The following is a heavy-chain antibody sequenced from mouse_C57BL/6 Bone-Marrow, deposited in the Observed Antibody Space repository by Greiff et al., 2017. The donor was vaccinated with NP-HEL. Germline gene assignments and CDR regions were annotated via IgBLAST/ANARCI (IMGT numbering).Heavy chain of an antibody. V-gene: IGHV1-82*01. CDR3: ASGGGYYRYFDV. CDR2: IYPGDGDT. J-gene: IGHJ1*03. CDR1: GYAFSSSW. D-gene: IGHD1-1*02. Sequence: QVQLQQSGPELVKPGASVKISCKASGYAFSSSWMNWVKQRPGKGLEWIGRIYPGDGDTNYNGKFKGKATLTADKSSSTAYMQLSSLTSEDSAVYFCASGGGYYRYFDVWGTGTTVTVSS.